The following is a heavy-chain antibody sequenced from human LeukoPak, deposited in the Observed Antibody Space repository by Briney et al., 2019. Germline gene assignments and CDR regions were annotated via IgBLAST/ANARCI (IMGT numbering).Heavy chain of an antibody. CDR2: ISSSSSTI. Sequence: GGSLRLSCAASGFTFSSYSMNWVRQAPGKGLEWVSYISSSSSTIYYADSVKGRFTISRDNAENSLYLQMNSLGAEDTAVYYCARDDHYNYYYMDVWGKGTTVTVSS. J-gene: IGHJ6*03. CDR1: GFTFSSYS. CDR3: ARDDHYNYYYMDV. V-gene: IGHV3-48*01.